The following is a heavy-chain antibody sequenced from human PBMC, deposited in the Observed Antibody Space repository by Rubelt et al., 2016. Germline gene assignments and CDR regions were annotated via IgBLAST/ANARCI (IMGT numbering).Heavy chain of an antibody. CDR3: SRAYPDYSGSCFDY. D-gene: IGHD1-26*01. J-gene: IGHJ4*02. CDR2: IYHSGST. V-gene: IGHV4-38-2*01. Sequence: QVHLQESGPELVRPSETLSLTCAVSAFSIVTGYYWGWVRQPPGKGLEWIATIYHSGSTNSNPSLESRVTISVDTSKNQFSRKLMSGTAADTAGYYCSRAYPDYSGSCFDYWGQGTLVTVSS. CDR1: AFSIVTGYY.